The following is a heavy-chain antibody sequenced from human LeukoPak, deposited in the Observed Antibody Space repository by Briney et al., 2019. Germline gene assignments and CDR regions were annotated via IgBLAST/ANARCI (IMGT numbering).Heavy chain of an antibody. D-gene: IGHD5-12*01. CDR3: AREGGLYSGYD. CDR2: IKQDGSET. V-gene: IGHV3-7*01. J-gene: IGHJ4*02. Sequence: GGSLRLSCAASGFTFSSYWMSWVRQAPGKGLERVANIKQDGSETYYVDSVKGRFTISRDNAKNSLYLQMKSLRAEDTAVYYCAREGGLYSGYDWGQGNLVTVYS. CDR1: GFTFSSYW.